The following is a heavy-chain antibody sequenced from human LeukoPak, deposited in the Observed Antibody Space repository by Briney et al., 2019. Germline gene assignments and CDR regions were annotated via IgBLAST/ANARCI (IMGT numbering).Heavy chain of an antibody. CDR3: ARISLGAIWGYYYGMDV. J-gene: IGHJ6*02. CDR1: GGTFSSYS. Sequence: SVKVSCKASGGTFSSYSIRWVRQAPGQGLEWMGGIIPIFDTADYAQKFQGRVTITADESTSTAYMELSSLRSEDTAVFYCARISLGAIWGYYYGMDVWGQGTTVTVSS. D-gene: IGHD1-26*01. V-gene: IGHV1-69*13. CDR2: IIPIFDTA.